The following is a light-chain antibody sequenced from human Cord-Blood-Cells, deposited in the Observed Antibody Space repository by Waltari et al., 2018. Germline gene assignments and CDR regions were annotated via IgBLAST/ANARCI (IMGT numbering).Light chain of an antibody. CDR3: QQYGSSPYS. V-gene: IGKV3-20*01. CDR2: GAS. CDR1: QSVSSSY. Sequence: EIVLTQSPGTLSLSPGERATLSCRASQSVSSSYLAWYQQKPGQAPRLLIYGASIRATRIPDRFMGSGSGTDFTLTISRLVPEDFAVYYCQQYGSSPYSFGQGTKLEIK. J-gene: IGKJ2*03.